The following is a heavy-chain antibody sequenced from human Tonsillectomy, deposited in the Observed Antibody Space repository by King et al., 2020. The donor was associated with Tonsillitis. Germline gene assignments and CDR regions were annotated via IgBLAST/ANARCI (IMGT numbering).Heavy chain of an antibody. Sequence: EVQLVESGGGLIQPGGSLRLSCAASGFTVSSSYMSWVRQAPGKGLEWVSIIYSGGNTYYADSVKGRFTISRDNSKNTLYLQLNSLRAEDTAVYYCARGISDWGSWWYFDLWGRGTLVTVSS. V-gene: IGHV3-53*01. J-gene: IGHJ2*01. D-gene: IGHD7-27*01. CDR3: ARGISDWGSWWYFDL. CDR2: IYSGGNT. CDR1: GFTVSSSY.